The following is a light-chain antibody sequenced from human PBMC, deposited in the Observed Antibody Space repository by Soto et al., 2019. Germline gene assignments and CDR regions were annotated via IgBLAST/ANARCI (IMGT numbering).Light chain of an antibody. V-gene: IGLV1-51*01. CDR1: SSNIGSNY. Sequence: QSVLTQPPSASGTPGQRVTISCSGSSSNIGSNYVSWYQQLPGTAPKPLIYDNNKRPSGIPDPFSGSKTGTSATLGITGLQTGDEADYYCGTWDSSLSAWVFGGGTKVTVL. J-gene: IGLJ3*02. CDR2: DNN. CDR3: GTWDSSLSAWV.